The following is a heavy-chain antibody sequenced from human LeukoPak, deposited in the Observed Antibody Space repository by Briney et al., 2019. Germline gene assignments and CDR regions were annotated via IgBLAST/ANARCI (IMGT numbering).Heavy chain of an antibody. CDR3: AGSDTTGYLPREWDYWYFDL. Sequence: GGSLRLSCAASGFTFISYGMYWVRQAPGKGLESVAFIRYDGSRKYYADSVKGRFTISRDNSKNTLYLQMNGLRAEDTAMYYCAGSDTTGYLPREWDYWYFDLWGRGTLVTVSS. CDR2: IRYDGSRK. CDR1: GFTFISYG. J-gene: IGHJ2*01. V-gene: IGHV3-30*02. D-gene: IGHD3-9*01.